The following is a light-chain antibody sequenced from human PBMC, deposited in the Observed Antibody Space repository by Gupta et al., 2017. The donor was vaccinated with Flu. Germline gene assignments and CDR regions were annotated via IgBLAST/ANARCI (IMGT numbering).Light chain of an antibody. J-gene: IGKJ1*01. CDR3: QQSYRTPRWT. CDR1: QSISSY. V-gene: IGKV1-39*01. Sequence: DIQMTQSPSSLSASVGDRVTITCRASQSISSYLNWYQQKPGKAPKLLIYAAYSLQSGVPSRFRGSGSGTDFTLTISSLRPEDFATYYCQQSYRTPRWTFGQGTKVEIK. CDR2: AAY.